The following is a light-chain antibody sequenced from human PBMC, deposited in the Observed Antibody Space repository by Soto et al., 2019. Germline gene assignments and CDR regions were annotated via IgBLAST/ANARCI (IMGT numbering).Light chain of an antibody. J-gene: IGLJ2*01. CDR2: EDS. V-gene: IGLV2-23*01. CDR3: CSYAYSSVV. Sequence: QSALTQPDSVSGSPGQSITISCTGISSYVGIYNLVSWYQQHPGRVPKLIIDEDSMRPSGVSDRFSGSKSGNTASLTISGLQAEDEADYYCCSYAYSSVVFGGGTKLPVL. CDR1: SSYVGIYNL.